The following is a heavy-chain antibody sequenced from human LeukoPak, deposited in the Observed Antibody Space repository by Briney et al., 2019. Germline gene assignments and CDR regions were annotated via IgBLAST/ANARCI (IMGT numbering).Heavy chain of an antibody. Sequence: QPGRSLRLSCAASGFTFSSYAMHWVRQAPGKGLEWVAVISYDGSNKYYADSVKGRFTISRDNSKNTLYLQMNSLRAEDTAVYYCARDLGRIVVVPAAFDFDYWGQRTLVTVSS. D-gene: IGHD2-2*01. V-gene: IGHV3-30-3*01. CDR1: GFTFSSYA. CDR3: ARDLGRIVVVPAAFDFDY. CDR2: ISYDGSNK. J-gene: IGHJ4*02.